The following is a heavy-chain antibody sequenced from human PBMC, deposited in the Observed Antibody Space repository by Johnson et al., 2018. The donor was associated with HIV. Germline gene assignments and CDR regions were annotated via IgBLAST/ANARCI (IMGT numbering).Heavy chain of an antibody. D-gene: IGHD2-21*01. V-gene: IGHV3-72*01. J-gene: IGHJ3*02. CDR2: TKNKANSYTT. CDR3: ALSYSLDAFDI. Sequence: VQLVESGGGLVQPGGSLRLSCAASGFTLIDHYMDWVRQAAGKGLEWVGRTKNKANSYTTEYAASVKGRFTISRDDSKNSLYLQMNSLKTEDTAVYYCALSYSLDAFDIWGQGTMVTVSS. CDR1: GFTLIDHY.